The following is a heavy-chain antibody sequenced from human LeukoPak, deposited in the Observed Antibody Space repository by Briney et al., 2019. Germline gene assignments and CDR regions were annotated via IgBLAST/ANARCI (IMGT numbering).Heavy chain of an antibody. CDR1: GYTFTSYY. V-gene: IGHV1-46*01. Sequence: ASVKVSCKASGYTFTSYYMHWVRQAPGQGLEWMGIINPSGGSTSYAQKFQGRVTMTRDTSTSTVYMELNSLRAEDTAAYYCAKPQDLVPLRYFDWSGVGVFDYWGQGTLVTVSS. CDR2: INPSGGST. D-gene: IGHD3-9*01. CDR3: AKPQDLVPLRYFDWSGVGVFDY. J-gene: IGHJ4*02.